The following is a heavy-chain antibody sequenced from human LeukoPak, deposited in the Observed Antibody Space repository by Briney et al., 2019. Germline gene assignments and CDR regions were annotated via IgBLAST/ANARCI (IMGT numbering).Heavy chain of an antibody. Sequence: SGPTLVNPTQTLTLTCTFSGFSLSTSGAGVGWIRQPPGKALEWLAVIYWDYVRAYSPSLESRLTVTKDTSKNQVVLTMTNMDPVDTGTYYCAHAYVIGYGPTYYFDYWGQGTLVTVSS. CDR3: AHAYVIGYGPTYYFDY. CDR2: IYWDYVR. V-gene: IGHV2-5*02. J-gene: IGHJ4*02. CDR1: GFSLSTSGAG. D-gene: IGHD3-16*02.